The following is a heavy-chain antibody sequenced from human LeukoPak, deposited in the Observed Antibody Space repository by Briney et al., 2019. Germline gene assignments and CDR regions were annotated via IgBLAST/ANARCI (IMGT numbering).Heavy chain of an antibody. CDR3: AKDLDPPDGYFDL. CDR1: GFTFSSYG. J-gene: IGHJ2*01. CDR2: ISYDGSNI. Sequence: GGSLRLSCAASGFTFSSYGMHWVRQAPGKGLEWVAVISYDGSNIYYADSVKGRFTISRDNSKNTLYLQMNSLRAEDTAVYYCAKDLDPPDGYFDLWGRCTLVTVSS. V-gene: IGHV3-30*18.